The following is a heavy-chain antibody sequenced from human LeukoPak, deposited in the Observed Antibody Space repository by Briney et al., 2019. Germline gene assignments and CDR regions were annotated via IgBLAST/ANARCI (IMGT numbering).Heavy chain of an antibody. J-gene: IGHJ4*02. D-gene: IGHD3-16*02. Sequence: GGSLRLSCAASGFTFREYWMGYVRPAPGKGLEWVSAISGSGGSTYYADSVKGRFTISRDNSKNTLYLQMNSLRAEDTAVYYCAKDRVIGGQGTLVTVSS. CDR1: GFTFREYW. V-gene: IGHV3-23*01. CDR3: AKDRVI. CDR2: ISGSGGST.